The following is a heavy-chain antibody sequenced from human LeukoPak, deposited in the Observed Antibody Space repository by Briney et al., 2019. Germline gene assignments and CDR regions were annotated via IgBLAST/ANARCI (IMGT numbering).Heavy chain of an antibody. CDR2: IFHSGST. D-gene: IGHD4-23*01. Sequence: SETLSLTCTVSGGSISSGSYYWSWIRQPAGKGLEWIGSIFHSGSTYYNPSLKSRVTISIDASKNQFSLKLSSVTAADTAVYYCARAPFIQSDFGGTFDYWGQGTLVTVSS. CDR1: GGSISSGSYY. V-gene: IGHV4-61*02. CDR3: ARAPFIQSDFGGTFDY. J-gene: IGHJ4*02.